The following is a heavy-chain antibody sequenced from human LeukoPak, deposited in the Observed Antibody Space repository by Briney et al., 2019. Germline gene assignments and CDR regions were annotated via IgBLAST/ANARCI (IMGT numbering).Heavy chain of an antibody. D-gene: IGHD2-15*01. CDR3: ARAARDCSGGACYSRY. V-gene: IGHV1-18*01. CDR1: GYNFDKYD. CDR2: ISAYNGNT. J-gene: IGHJ4*02. Sequence: GASVKVSCKASGYNFDKYDLTWLRQAPGQGLEWMGWISAYNGNTNYVQKFQGRVTMTTDTSTNTAYMELRSLSSDDTAVYYCARAARDCSGGACYSRYWGQGTLVTVSS.